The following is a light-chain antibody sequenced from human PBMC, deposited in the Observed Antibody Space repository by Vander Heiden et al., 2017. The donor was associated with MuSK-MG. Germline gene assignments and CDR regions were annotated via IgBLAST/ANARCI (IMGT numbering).Light chain of an antibody. CDR3: QQFKSYPIT. Sequence: AIQLTQSPSSLSASVGDRVTITCRASQGIGSALAWYQQKPGKAPNLLIYDASSLESGVPSRFSGSGSGTDFTLTISSLQTEDFATYYCQQFKSYPITFGQGTRLELK. J-gene: IGKJ5*01. V-gene: IGKV1-13*02. CDR1: QGIGSA. CDR2: DAS.